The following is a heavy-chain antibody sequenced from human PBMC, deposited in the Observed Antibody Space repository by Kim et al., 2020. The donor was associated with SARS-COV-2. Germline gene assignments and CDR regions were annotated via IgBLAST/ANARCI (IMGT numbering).Heavy chain of an antibody. CDR3: ARVITMIVTEGGAFDI. J-gene: IGHJ3*02. Sequence: SVKVSCKASGGTFSSYAISWVRQAPGQGLEWMGGIIPIFGTANYAQKFQGRVTITADESTSTAYMELSSLRSEDTAVYYCARVITMIVTEGGAFDIWGQGTMVTVSS. V-gene: IGHV1-69*13. D-gene: IGHD3-22*01. CDR1: GGTFSSYA. CDR2: IIPIFGTA.